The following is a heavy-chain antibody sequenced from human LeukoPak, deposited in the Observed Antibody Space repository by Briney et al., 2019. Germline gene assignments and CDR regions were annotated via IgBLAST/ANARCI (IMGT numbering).Heavy chain of an antibody. CDR1: GGSISSYY. Sequence: PSETLSLTCTVSGGSISSYYWSWVRQPAGKGLEWIGRIYTSGSTNYNPSLKSRVTMSVDTSKNQFSLKLSSVTAADTAVYYCARSGFWSGYYEHYMDVWGEGTTVTVSS. CDR2: IYTSGST. J-gene: IGHJ6*03. V-gene: IGHV4-4*07. D-gene: IGHD3-3*01. CDR3: ARSGFWSGYYEHYMDV.